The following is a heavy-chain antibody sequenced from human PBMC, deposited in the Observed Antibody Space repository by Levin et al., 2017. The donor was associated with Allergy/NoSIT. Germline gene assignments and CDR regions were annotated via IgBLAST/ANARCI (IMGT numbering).Heavy chain of an antibody. D-gene: IGHD3-3*01. Sequence: PSETLSLTCSASGFTFSDYAMHWVRQGPGKGLEWVAIIWYDGNNKYYADSVKGRFTISRDNSKNTLYLQMSSLRAEDTAVYYCARMYYNFWRGYSTLFDYWGQGTLVTVSS. V-gene: IGHV3-33*01. CDR3: ARMYYNFWRGYSTLFDY. CDR2: IWYDGNNK. J-gene: IGHJ4*02. CDR1: GFTFSDYA.